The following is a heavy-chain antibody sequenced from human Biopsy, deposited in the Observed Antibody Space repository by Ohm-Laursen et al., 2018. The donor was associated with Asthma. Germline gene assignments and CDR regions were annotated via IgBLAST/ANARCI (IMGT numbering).Heavy chain of an antibody. D-gene: IGHD3-16*02. CDR3: ARDLHPTNHLGELSEGFDY. J-gene: IGHJ4*02. V-gene: IGHV3-48*01. CDR2: ISSSSSTI. Sequence: SLRLSCAAFGFTFSSYSMNWVRQAPGKGLEWVSYISSSSSTIYYADSVKGRFTISRDNSKNTLYLQMNSLRAEDTAVYYCARDLHPTNHLGELSEGFDYWGQGTLVTVSS. CDR1: GFTFSSYS.